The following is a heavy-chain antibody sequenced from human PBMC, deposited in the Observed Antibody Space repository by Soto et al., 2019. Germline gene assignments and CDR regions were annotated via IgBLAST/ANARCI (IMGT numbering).Heavy chain of an antibody. V-gene: IGHV1-18*01. CDR1: GYTFTSYG. CDR3: ARDPYCSGGSCYYYYYGMDV. CDR2: ISAYNGNT. Sequence: QVQLVQSGAEVKKPGASVKVSCKASGYTFTSYGISWVRQAPGQGLEWMGWISAYNGNTNYAQKLQGRVTMTTDTSTSTAYMELRRLRSDDTAVYYCARDPYCSGGSCYYYYYGMDVWGQGTTVTVSS. J-gene: IGHJ6*02. D-gene: IGHD2-15*01.